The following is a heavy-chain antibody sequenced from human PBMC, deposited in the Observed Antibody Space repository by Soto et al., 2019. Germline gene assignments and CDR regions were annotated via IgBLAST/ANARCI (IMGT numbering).Heavy chain of an antibody. D-gene: IGHD4-4*01. Sequence: QVQLVQSGAEVKKPGSSVKVSCKASGGTFSSYAISWVRQAPGQGLEWMGGIIPIFGTANYAQKFQGRVTITADEATCTAYMEGSSLRSEDTAVYYCARDGGVYDYSPFDYWGQGTLVTVSS. CDR3: ARDGGVYDYSPFDY. V-gene: IGHV1-69*12. CDR1: GGTFSSYA. CDR2: IIPIFGTA. J-gene: IGHJ4*02.